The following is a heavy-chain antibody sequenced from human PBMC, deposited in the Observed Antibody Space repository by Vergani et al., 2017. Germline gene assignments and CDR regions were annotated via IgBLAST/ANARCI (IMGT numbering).Heavy chain of an antibody. D-gene: IGHD2-15*01. V-gene: IGHV4-34*01. CDR3: ARAVAAWRYFDL. Sequence: QVQLQQWGAGLLKPSETLSLTCAVYGGSFSGYYWSWIRQPPGKGLEWIGEINHSGSTNYNPSLKSRVTISVDTSKNQFSLKLSSVTAADMAVYYCARAVAAWRYFDLWGRGTLVTVSS. CDR2: INHSGST. CDR1: GGSFSGYY. J-gene: IGHJ2*01.